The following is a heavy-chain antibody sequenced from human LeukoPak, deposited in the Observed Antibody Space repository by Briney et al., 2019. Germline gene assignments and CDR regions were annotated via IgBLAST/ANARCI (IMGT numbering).Heavy chain of an antibody. D-gene: IGHD6-13*01. CDR2: IYSGGST. J-gene: IGHJ3*02. CDR1: GFTVSSNY. CDR3: ARGSSSWTHGAFDI. V-gene: IGHV3-53*01. Sequence: GGSLRLSCAASGFTVSSNYMSWVRQAPGKGLEWVSVIYSGGSTYYADSAKGRFTISRDNSKNTLYLQMDSLRAEDTAVYYCARGSSSWTHGAFDIWGQGTMVTVSS.